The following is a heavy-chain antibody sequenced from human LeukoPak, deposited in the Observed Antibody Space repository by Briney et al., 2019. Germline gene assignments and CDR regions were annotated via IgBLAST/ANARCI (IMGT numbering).Heavy chain of an antibody. Sequence: GRSLSLSCAASGFTFSSYAMHWVRQAPGKGLEGVAFIRYDGSNKYYADSVKGRFTISRDNSKNTLYLQMNSLRAEDTAFYYCAKAELGVDTFFDYWGQGTLVTVSS. J-gene: IGHJ4*02. V-gene: IGHV3-30*02. D-gene: IGHD3-3*01. CDR3: AKAELGVDTFFDY. CDR2: IRYDGSNK. CDR1: GFTFSSYA.